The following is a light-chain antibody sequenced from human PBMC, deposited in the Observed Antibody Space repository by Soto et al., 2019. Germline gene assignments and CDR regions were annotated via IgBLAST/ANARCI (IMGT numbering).Light chain of an antibody. CDR2: DAT. CDR1: QTIARY. V-gene: IGKV1-39*01. Sequence: DIQMTQSPSFLSASVGDRVTITCRASQTIARYLNWYQHKPGKAPKFLIYDATSLQSGVPSRFSGSGSGTDFTLTINSLQPEDFATYCCQQSFSTPPTFGQGTTLEIK. CDR3: QQSFSTPPT. J-gene: IGKJ2*01.